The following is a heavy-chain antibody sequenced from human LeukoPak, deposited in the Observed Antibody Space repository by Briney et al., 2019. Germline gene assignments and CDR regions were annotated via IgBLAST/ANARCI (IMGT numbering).Heavy chain of an antibody. J-gene: IGHJ3*02. Sequence: SVKVSCKASGGTFSSYAISWVRQAPGQGLEWMGRIIPILGIANYAQKLQGRVTITADKSTSTAYMELSSLRSEDTAVYYCANYDSSGPHAFDIWGQGTMVTVSS. CDR3: ANYDSSGPHAFDI. CDR1: GGTFSSYA. V-gene: IGHV1-69*04. D-gene: IGHD3-22*01. CDR2: IIPILGIA.